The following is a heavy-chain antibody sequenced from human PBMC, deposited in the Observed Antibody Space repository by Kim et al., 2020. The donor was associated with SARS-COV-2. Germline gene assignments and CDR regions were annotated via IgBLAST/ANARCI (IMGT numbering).Heavy chain of an antibody. D-gene: IGHD2-2*01. V-gene: IGHV4-39*01. J-gene: IGHJ5*02. CDR2: IYYTRST. Sequence: SETLSLTCTVSGGSISGSSSHWGWIRQPPGKGLEWIGHIYYTRSTYYNPSLKSRVTISVDTSKNQFFLILTSVTAADTAVYYCARRAGSINTKWFDPWGQGTLVTVSS. CDR1: GGSISGSSSH. CDR3: ARRAGSINTKWFDP.